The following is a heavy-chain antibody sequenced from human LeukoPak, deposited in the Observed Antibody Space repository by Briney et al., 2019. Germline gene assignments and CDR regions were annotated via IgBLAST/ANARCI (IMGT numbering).Heavy chain of an antibody. V-gene: IGHV3-23*01. D-gene: IGHD6-19*01. J-gene: IGHJ4*02. CDR2: ISGSGGST. CDR3: AKDMWIAVAGGFDY. CDR1: GFTFSSYA. Sequence: GGSLRLSCAASGFTFSSYAMSWVRQAPGKGLEWVSAISGSGGSTYYADSVKGRFTISRDNSKNTLYLQMSSLRAEDTAVYYCAKDMWIAVAGGFDYWGQGTLVTVSS.